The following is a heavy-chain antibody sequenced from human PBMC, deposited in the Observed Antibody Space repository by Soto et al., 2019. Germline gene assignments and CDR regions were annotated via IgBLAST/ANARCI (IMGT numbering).Heavy chain of an antibody. CDR1: GGSISSGGYY. CDR2: IYYSGST. V-gene: IGHV4-31*03. Sequence: SETLSLTCTVSGGSISSGGYYWSWIRQHPGKGLEWIGYIYYSGSTYYNPSLKSRVTISVDTSKNQFSLKLSSVTAADTAVYYCAQRGDSSSSFNYYGMDVWGQGTTVTVSS. D-gene: IGHD6-6*01. J-gene: IGHJ6*02. CDR3: AQRGDSSSSFNYYGMDV.